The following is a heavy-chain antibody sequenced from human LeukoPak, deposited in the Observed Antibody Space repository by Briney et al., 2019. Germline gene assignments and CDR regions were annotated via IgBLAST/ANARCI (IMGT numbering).Heavy chain of an antibody. CDR3: ARLGNSSGWIPDAFDI. Sequence: GESLKISCKGSGYSFTSYWIGWVRQMPGKGLEWMAIIYPGDSDTRYSPSFQGQVTISADKSISTAYLQWSSLKASDTAMYYCARLGNSSGWIPDAFDIWGQGTMVTVSS. CDR2: IYPGDSDT. D-gene: IGHD6-19*01. V-gene: IGHV5-51*01. J-gene: IGHJ3*02. CDR1: GYSFTSYW.